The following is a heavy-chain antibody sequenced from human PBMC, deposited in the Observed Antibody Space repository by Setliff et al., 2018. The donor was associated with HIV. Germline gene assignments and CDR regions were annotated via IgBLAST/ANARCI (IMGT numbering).Heavy chain of an antibody. Sequence: PGGSLRLSCATSGFTLSTYGMHWVRQAPGKGLEWVSYISSSSTTVYYADSVKGRFTISRDNAKNSLYLQMNSLRVEDTALYYCARDLNWGFDYWGQGTLVTVSS. V-gene: IGHV3-48*01. J-gene: IGHJ4*02. D-gene: IGHD7-27*01. CDR2: ISSSSTTV. CDR3: ARDLNWGFDY. CDR1: GFTLSTYG.